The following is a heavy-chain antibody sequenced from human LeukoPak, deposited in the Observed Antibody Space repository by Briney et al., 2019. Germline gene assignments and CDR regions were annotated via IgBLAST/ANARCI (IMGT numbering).Heavy chain of an antibody. J-gene: IGHJ5*02. CDR3: ARDRNWNYVSWFDP. Sequence: GGSLRLSCAASGFTFSSYWMHWVRQGPGKELTWVSHINSDGTTTNYADSVKGRFTISRDNAKNSLYLQMNSLRAEDTAVYYCARDRNWNYVSWFDPWGQGTLVTVSS. CDR1: GFTFSSYW. V-gene: IGHV3-74*01. CDR2: INSDGTTT. D-gene: IGHD1-7*01.